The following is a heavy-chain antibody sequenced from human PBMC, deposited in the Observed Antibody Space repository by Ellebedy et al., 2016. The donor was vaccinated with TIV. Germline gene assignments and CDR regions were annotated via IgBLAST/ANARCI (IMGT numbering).Heavy chain of an antibody. Sequence: GGSLRLXXAASGFTFSSYAMSWVRQAPGKGLEWVSAISGSGGSTYYADSVKGRFTISRDNSKNTLYLQMNSLRAEDTAVYYCAKDYYYDSSGYYYYWGQGTLVTVSS. CDR1: GFTFSSYA. CDR3: AKDYYYDSSGYYYY. CDR2: ISGSGGST. D-gene: IGHD3-22*01. V-gene: IGHV3-23*01. J-gene: IGHJ4*02.